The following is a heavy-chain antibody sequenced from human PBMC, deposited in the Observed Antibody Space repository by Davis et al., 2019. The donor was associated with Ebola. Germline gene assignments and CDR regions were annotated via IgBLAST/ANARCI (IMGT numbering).Heavy chain of an antibody. Sequence: ASVKVSCKASGYTFTHHAMHWVRQAPGQSLEWMGMINPNDGRTIYAQKFQGRVTVTRDTSTTTVYMDLSSLRSEDTAVYYCARAIYYYDGSAYSDFWGQGTLVTVSS. J-gene: IGHJ4*02. CDR2: INPNDGRT. CDR3: ARAIYYYDGSAYSDF. D-gene: IGHD3-22*01. CDR1: GYTFTHHA. V-gene: IGHV1-46*01.